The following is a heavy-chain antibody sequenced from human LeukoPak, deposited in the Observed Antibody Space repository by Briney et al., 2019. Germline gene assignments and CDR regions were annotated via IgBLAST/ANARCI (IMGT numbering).Heavy chain of an antibody. Sequence: PSETLSLTCTVSGDSISTSKSYWGWIRQPPLKGLEWIGSIYYTGNTYYNASLKSRVTISVDTSKNQFSLKLSSVTAADTAVYYCARRRVSVVIIKERYMDVWGKGTTVTISS. CDR1: GDSISTSKSY. J-gene: IGHJ6*03. CDR3: ARRRVSVVIIKERYMDV. D-gene: IGHD3-3*01. V-gene: IGHV4-39*07. CDR2: IYYTGNT.